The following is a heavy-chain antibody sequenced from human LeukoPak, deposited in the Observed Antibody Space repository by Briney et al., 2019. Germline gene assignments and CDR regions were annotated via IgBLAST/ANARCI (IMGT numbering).Heavy chain of an antibody. V-gene: IGHV3-74*01. CDR3: ARAGVGDGYSFDY. D-gene: IGHD5-24*01. Sequence: PGGSLRLSCAASGFTFSSYWMHWDRQAPGKGLVWVLRISSDGSSTTYADSVKGRFTISRDNAKNTLYLQMNSLRADDTAVYYCARAGVGDGYSFDYWGQGTLVTVSS. CDR1: GFTFSSYW. CDR2: ISSDGSST. J-gene: IGHJ4*02.